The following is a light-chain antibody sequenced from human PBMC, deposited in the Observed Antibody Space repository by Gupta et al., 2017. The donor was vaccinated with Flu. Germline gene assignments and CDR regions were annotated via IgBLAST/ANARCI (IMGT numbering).Light chain of an antibody. CDR3: SSDAGSDTLV. CDR1: SNDVGFYNY. V-gene: IGLV2-11*01. J-gene: IGLJ2*01. Sequence: QSALTQPRSVSGSPGPSVTISCTGTSNDVGFYNYVSWYQQNPGKAPKLMIYDVTKRPSGAPGRFSGSKAANTASLTISGPQAEEEADYYGSSDAGSDTLVFGGGTKVTVL. CDR2: DVT.